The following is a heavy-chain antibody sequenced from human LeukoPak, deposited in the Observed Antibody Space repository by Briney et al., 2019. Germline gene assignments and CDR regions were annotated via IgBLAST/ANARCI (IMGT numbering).Heavy chain of an antibody. CDR1: GGSINTYY. J-gene: IGHJ4*02. CDR3: ARPVDSGYYPYYFDY. Sequence: SETLSLTCTVSGGSINTYYWSWIRQPPGKGLEWIGYIHYSGSTTYNPSLKSRVTMSLDTSKNQFSLNLNSVTAADTAVYYCARPVDSGYYPYYFDYWGQGTLVTVSS. V-gene: IGHV4-59*01. D-gene: IGHD3-22*01. CDR2: IHYSGST.